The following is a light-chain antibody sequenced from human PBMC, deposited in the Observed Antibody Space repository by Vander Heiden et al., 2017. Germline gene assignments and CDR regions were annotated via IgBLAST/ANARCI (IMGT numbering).Light chain of an antibody. J-gene: IGKJ1*01. CDR1: QSIRDE. Sequence: IQMTQSPSSLSASVGNRVIITCRASQSIRDELKWYQQKPGQAPKLLIFSASTLQSGVPSRFSGSGSGTDFTLTINSLQSEDFASYYCQQSYSMPWTLGQGTKVEIK. CDR3: QQSYSMPWT. V-gene: IGKV1-39*01. CDR2: SAS.